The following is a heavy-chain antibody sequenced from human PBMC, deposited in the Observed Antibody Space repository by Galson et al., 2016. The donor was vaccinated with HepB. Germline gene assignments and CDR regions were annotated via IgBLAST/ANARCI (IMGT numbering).Heavy chain of an antibody. CDR2: IFHSGST. J-gene: IGHJ5*02. D-gene: IGHD3-10*02. CDR1: GDSISSGYYS. CDR3: ARDSPRSTYVFDP. V-gene: IGHV4-30-2*01. Sequence: TLSLTCAVSGDSISSGYYSWGWVRQPPGKGLEWIGYIFHSGSTHYNPSLKSPVTISVDMSKNQVSLKLTSVTAADTAVYYCARDSPRSTYVFDPWGQGILVSVSS.